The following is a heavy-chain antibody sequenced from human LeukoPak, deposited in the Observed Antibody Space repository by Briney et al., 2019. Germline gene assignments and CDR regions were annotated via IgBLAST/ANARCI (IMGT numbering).Heavy chain of an antibody. Sequence: SETLSLTCTVSGGSISSSSYYWGWIRQPPGKGLEWIGSIYYSGSTYYNPSLKSRVTISVDTSKNQFSLKLSSVTAADTAVYYCARRPSSWYAAWFDPWGQGTLVTVSP. CDR2: IYYSGST. J-gene: IGHJ5*02. V-gene: IGHV4-39*07. D-gene: IGHD6-13*01. CDR3: ARRPSSWYAAWFDP. CDR1: GGSISSSSYY.